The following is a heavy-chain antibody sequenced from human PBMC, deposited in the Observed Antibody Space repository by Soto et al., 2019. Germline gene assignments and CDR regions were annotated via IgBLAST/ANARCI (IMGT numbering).Heavy chain of an antibody. V-gene: IGHV3-30-3*01. Sequence: LRRSCAASGFTFSSYALHWVRQAPGRGLEWVAVIASDGFNKYYADSVKGRFTISRDNSKNTLYLQMNSLRREDTAVYYCARDPRAAAGTGYFQHWGQGTLVTVSS. J-gene: IGHJ1*01. CDR2: IASDGFNK. CDR3: ARDPRAAAGTGYFQH. CDR1: GFTFSSYA. D-gene: IGHD6-19*01.